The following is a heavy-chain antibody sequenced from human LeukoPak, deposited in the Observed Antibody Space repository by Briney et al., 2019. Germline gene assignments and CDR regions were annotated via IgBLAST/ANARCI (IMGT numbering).Heavy chain of an antibody. D-gene: IGHD3-10*01. Sequence: GRSLRLSCAASGFTFSGSAMHWVRQASGKGLEWVGRIRSKANSYATAYAASVKGRFTISRDGSKSTAYLQMDSLKTEDTAVYYCTGNYYGSGSYADFDYWGQGTLVTVSS. CDR2: IRSKANSYAT. J-gene: IGHJ4*02. V-gene: IGHV3-73*01. CDR1: GFTFSGSA. CDR3: TGNYYGSGSYADFDY.